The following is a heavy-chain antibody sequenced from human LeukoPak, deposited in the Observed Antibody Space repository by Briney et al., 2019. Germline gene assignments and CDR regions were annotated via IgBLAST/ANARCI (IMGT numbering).Heavy chain of an antibody. J-gene: IGHJ5*02. D-gene: IGHD2-2*01. Sequence: QPGGSLRLSCAASGFAFSSYWMNWVRQAPGKGLEWVSYISSSGSTIYYADSVKGRFTISRDNAKNSLYLQMNSLRAEVKAVYNCARDGGCSSTSCYGGFDPWGQGTLVTVSS. CDR1: GFAFSSYW. CDR3: ARDGGCSSTSCYGGFDP. V-gene: IGHV3-48*04. CDR2: ISSSGSTI.